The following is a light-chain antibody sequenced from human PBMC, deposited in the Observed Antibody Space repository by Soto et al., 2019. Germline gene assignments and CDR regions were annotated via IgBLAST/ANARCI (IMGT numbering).Light chain of an antibody. CDR2: GAS. CDR3: QQYGSPPWT. Sequence: EIVFTQSPCTLSLSPGERATLSCRASQSVSSSYLAWYQQKPGQAPRLLIYGASNRATGIPDRFSGSGSGTDFTLTISRLEPEDFAVYYCQQYGSPPWTFGQGTKVDIK. CDR1: QSVSSSY. V-gene: IGKV3-20*01. J-gene: IGKJ1*01.